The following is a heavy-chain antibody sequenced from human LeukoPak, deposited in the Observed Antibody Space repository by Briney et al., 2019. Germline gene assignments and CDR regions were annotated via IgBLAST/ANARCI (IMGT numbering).Heavy chain of an antibody. J-gene: IGHJ4*02. V-gene: IGHV4-39*07. D-gene: IGHD3-10*01. Sequence: SETLSLTCTVSGGSIRSSSYYWSWIRQPPGKGLEWIGEINQSGSTNYNPSLKSRVTISVDTSKNQFSLRLNSVTAADTAVYYCARAHYCGSGSSYMIAYWGQGTLVTVSS. CDR3: ARAHYCGSGSSYMIAY. CDR2: INQSGST. CDR1: GGSIRSSSYY.